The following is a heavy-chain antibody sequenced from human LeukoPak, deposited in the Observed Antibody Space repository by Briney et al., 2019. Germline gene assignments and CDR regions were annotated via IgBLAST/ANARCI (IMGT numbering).Heavy chain of an antibody. Sequence: GGCLRLSCAASGLNFNDYDMDWVRQAPGKGPEWVAVMWEDGSNKYYAESVKGRFTISRDSSKNMLYLQMNSLRVEDTAVYYCARERGGQDWDFDLWGRGTLVT. CDR2: MWEDGSNK. CDR3: ARERGGQDWDFDL. D-gene: IGHD3-10*01. J-gene: IGHJ2*01. CDR1: GLNFNDYD. V-gene: IGHV3-33*01.